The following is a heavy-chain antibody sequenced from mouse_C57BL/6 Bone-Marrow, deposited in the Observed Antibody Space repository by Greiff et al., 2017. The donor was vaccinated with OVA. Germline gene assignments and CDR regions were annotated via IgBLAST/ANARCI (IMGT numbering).Heavy chain of an antibody. D-gene: IGHD1-1*01. Sequence: LVESGAELVKPGASVKMSCKASGYTFTTYPIEWMKQNHGKSLEWIGNFHPYNDDTKYNEKFKGKATLTVEKSSSTVYLELSRLTSDDSAVYYCARDYYYGSSFAYWGQGTLVTVSA. CDR1: GYTFTTYP. CDR3: ARDYYYGSSFAY. CDR2: FHPYNDDT. V-gene: IGHV1-47*01. J-gene: IGHJ3*01.